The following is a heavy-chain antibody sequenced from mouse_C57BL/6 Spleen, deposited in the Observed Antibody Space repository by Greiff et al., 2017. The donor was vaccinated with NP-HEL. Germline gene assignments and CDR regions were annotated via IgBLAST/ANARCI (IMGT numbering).Heavy chain of an antibody. V-gene: IGHV5-9-1*02. CDR3: TRDVSYYYGSSYDYAMDY. J-gene: IGHJ4*01. Sequence: EVQGVESGEGLVKPGGSLKLSCAASGFTFSSYAMSWVRQTPEKRLEWVAYISSGGDYIYYADTVKGRFTISRDNARNTLYLQMSSLKSEDTAMYYCTRDVSYYYGSSYDYAMDYWGQGTSVTVSS. CDR1: GFTFSSYA. D-gene: IGHD1-1*01. CDR2: ISSGGDYI.